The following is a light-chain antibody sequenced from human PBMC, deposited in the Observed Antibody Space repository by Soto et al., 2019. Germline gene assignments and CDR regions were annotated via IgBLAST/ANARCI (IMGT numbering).Light chain of an antibody. V-gene: IGKV3-15*01. CDR1: QSVSSN. Sequence: EIVMTQSPATLSVSPGERATLSCRASQSVSSNLAWYQQKPGQAPRLLIYGASTRATGIPARLSGSGFVTEFTLTISSLQSGVFAVYSCRQQTNWPPYTLGQGTKLEIK. J-gene: IGKJ2*01. CDR3: RQQTNWPPYT. CDR2: GAS.